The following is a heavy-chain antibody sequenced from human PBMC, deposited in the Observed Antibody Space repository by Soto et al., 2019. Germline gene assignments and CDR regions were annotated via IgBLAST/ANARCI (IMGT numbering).Heavy chain of an antibody. CDR2: IYYSGSI. CDR1: GGSISSYY. J-gene: IGHJ4*02. CDR3: ARGDDGGNADY. Sequence: SETLSVTCTVSGGSISSYYWRWMRQPPGKGLEWIGYIYYSGSINYNPSLKSRVTISVDTSKNQISLKLSSVTTADTAVYYCARGDDGGNADYWRQGTLVTVSS. D-gene: IGHD4-17*01. V-gene: IGHV4-59*01.